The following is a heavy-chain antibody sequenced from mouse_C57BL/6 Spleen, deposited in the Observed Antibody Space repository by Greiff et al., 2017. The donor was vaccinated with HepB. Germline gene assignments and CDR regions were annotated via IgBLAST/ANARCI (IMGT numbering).Heavy chain of an antibody. CDR1: GYTFTSYW. D-gene: IGHD3-2*02. CDR2: IHPNSGST. Sequence: QVQLQQPGAELVKPGASVKLSCKASGYTFTSYWMHWVNQRPGQGLEWIGMIHPNSGSTNYNEKFKSKATLTVDKSSSTAYMQLSSLTSEDSAVYYCARKRGSSGYRFDYWGQGTTLTVSS. V-gene: IGHV1-64*01. CDR3: ARKRGSSGYRFDY. J-gene: IGHJ2*01.